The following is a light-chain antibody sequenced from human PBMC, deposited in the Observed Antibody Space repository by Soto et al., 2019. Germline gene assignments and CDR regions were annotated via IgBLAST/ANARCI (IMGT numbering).Light chain of an antibody. Sequence: QSVLTQPASVSGYRGRTITISCPGTNSHVCGYNYVSWYQHHPGKAPKLMIYEISNRPSGVSNRFSGSKSGNTASLTISGLQAEVEADYYGSSYTSSSTLYLCGTGTKSTVL. CDR1: NSHVCGYNY. CDR3: SSYTSSSTLYL. J-gene: IGLJ1*01. CDR2: EIS. V-gene: IGLV2-14*01.